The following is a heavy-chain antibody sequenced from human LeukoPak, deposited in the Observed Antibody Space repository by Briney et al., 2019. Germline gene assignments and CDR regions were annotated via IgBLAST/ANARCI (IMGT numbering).Heavy chain of an antibody. V-gene: IGHV3-30*02. CDR3: AKDASTVTTQGDY. J-gene: IGHJ4*02. D-gene: IGHD4-17*01. CDR1: GFIFSSYG. CDR2: IRYDGSNK. Sequence: GGSLRLSCAASGFIFSSYGMHWFRQAPGKGPEWVAFIRYDGSNKYYADSVKGRFTISRDNSKNTLYLQMNSLRAADTAVYYCAKDASTVTTQGDYWGQGTLVTVSS.